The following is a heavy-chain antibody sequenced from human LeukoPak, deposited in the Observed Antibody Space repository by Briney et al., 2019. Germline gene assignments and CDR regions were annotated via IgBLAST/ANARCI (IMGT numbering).Heavy chain of an antibody. CDR2: IRSKAYGGTI. D-gene: IGHD5-12*01. CDR3: TRYSGYWFNP. J-gene: IGHJ5*02. V-gene: IGHV3-49*04. CDR1: GFNFGDYA. Sequence: GGSLRLSCTVSGFNFGDYALSWVRQAPGKGLEWVGFIRSKAYGGTIEYAASVKGRFTISRDDSKSIAYLQMNSLKTEDTAVYYCTRYSGYWFNPWGQGTLVTVSS.